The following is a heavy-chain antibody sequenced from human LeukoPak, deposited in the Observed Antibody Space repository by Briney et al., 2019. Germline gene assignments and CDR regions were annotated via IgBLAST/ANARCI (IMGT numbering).Heavy chain of an antibody. J-gene: IGHJ2*01. CDR1: GSSVRSYY. CDR2: IYYSGST. Sequence: SETLSLTCTVSGSSVRSYYWSWLRQSPGKGLEWIGYIYYSGSTNYNPSLKSRVTISVDTSKNQFSLKLSSVTAADTAVYYCARDARNYYDSSGYYLSFDLWGRGTLVTVSS. CDR3: ARDARNYYDSSGYYLSFDL. D-gene: IGHD3-22*01. V-gene: IGHV4-59*02.